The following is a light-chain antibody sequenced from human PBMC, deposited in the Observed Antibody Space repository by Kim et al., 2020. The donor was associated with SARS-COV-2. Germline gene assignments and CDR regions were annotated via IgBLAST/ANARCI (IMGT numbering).Light chain of an antibody. CDR3: QAFDTSNHDLV. CDR1: SGSLATKY. J-gene: IGLJ2*01. CDR2: EDN. Sequence: VTISSTRSSGSLATKYVQVYRQRPGSAPTTVIYEDNQRSSGVPDRFSGSIDGSSNSASLTISGLKTEDEADYYCQAFDTSNHDLVFGGGTQLTVL. V-gene: IGLV6-57*03.